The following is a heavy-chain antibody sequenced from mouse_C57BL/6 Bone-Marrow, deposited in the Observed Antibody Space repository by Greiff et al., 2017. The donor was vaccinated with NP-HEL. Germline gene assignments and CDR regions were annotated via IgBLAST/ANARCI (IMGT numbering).Heavy chain of an antibody. CDR1: GYTFTSYG. V-gene: IGHV1-81*01. CDR2: IYPRSGNT. CDR3: ARGGLLWFAY. D-gene: IGHD3-1*01. Sequence: VQLQQSGAELARPGASVKLSCKASGYTFTSYGISWVKQRTGQGLEWIGEIYPRSGNTYYNEKFKGKATLTADKSSSTAYMELRSLTSEDSAVYFCARGGLLWFAYCGQGTLVTVSA. J-gene: IGHJ3*01.